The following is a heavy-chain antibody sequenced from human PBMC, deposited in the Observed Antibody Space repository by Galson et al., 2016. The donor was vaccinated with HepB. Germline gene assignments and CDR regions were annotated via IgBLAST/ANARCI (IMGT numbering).Heavy chain of an antibody. J-gene: IGHJ3*02. D-gene: IGHD3-22*01. Sequence: QSGAEVTKPGDSLKISCKASGYSYRFYWIGWVRQTPGQGLEWMGIIYPDDSDTRYSPSFQGQVSISVDKSINTAYLQWNRLQASDTAMYYCARRKDYDLGGRSPCPNAFDIWGRGTMVTVSS. V-gene: IGHV5-51*01. CDR2: IYPDDSDT. CDR3: ARRKDYDLGGRSPCPNAFDI. CDR1: GYSYRFYW.